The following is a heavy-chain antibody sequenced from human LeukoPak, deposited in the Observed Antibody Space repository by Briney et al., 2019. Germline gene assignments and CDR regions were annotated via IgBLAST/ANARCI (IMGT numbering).Heavy chain of an antibody. J-gene: IGHJ4*02. CDR1: GYTFTGYY. V-gene: IGHV1-2*02. CDR3: ARGLYSSSWYPFAY. D-gene: IGHD6-13*01. Sequence: AASVKVSCEASGYTFTGYYMHWVRQAPGQGLEWMGWINPNSGGTNYAQKFRGRVTMTRDTSISTAYMELSRLRSDDTAVYYCARGLYSSSWYPFAYWGQGTLVTVSS. CDR2: INPNSGGT.